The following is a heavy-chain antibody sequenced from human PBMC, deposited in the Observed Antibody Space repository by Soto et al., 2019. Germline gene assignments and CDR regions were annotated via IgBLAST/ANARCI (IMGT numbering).Heavy chain of an antibody. D-gene: IGHD3-10*01. Sequence: QVQLVQSGAEVKKPGASVKVSCKASGYTFTGYYMHWVRQAPGQGLEWMGWINPNSGGTNYAQKFQGWVTMTRETSISTAYMELSRLRSDDTAVYYCARESKGSGSYYVGPLDYWGQGTLVTVSS. CDR2: INPNSGGT. V-gene: IGHV1-2*04. CDR3: ARESKGSGSYYVGPLDY. CDR1: GYTFTGYY. J-gene: IGHJ4*02.